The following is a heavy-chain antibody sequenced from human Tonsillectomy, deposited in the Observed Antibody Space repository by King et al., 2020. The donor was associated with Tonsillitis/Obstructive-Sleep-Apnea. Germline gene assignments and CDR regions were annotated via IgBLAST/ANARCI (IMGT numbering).Heavy chain of an antibody. V-gene: IGHV4-34*01. CDR3: AREEVMWDIVVVPPAIGNDY. D-gene: IGHD2-2*02. CDR1: GGSFSGYY. CDR2: INHSGST. Sequence: VQLPQWGAGLLKPSETLSLTCAVYGGSFSGYYWSWIRQPPGKGLEWIGEINHSGSTNYNPSLKSRVTISADTSKNQFSLRLSSVTAADTAVYYCAREEVMWDIVVVPPAIGNDYWGQGTLVTVSS. J-gene: IGHJ4*02.